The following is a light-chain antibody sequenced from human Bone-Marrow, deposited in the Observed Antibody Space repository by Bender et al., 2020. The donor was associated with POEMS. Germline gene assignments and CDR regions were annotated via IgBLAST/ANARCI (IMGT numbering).Light chain of an antibody. CDR2: EVN. J-gene: IGLJ2*01. CDR1: SSDVGSYSL. V-gene: IGLV2-14*02. CDR3: QSHDSSLSGSVV. Sequence: QSTLTQPASVSGSPGQSVTISCTGTSSDVGSYSLVSWYQQHPGTAPKLMIYEVNKRPSGVSNRFSGSKSGTSASLAITGLQAEDEAVYYCQSHDSSLSGSVVFGGGTKVTVL.